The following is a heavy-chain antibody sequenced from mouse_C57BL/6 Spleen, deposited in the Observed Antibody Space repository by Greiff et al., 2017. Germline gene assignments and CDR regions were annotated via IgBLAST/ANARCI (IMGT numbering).Heavy chain of an antibody. D-gene: IGHD1-1*01. CDR3: ARVDYYGSSPPV. J-gene: IGHJ1*03. CDR1: GFSLSTFGMG. CDR2: IWWDDDK. Sequence: QVQLKESGPGILQPSQTLSLTCSFSGFSLSTFGMGVGWIRQPSGKGLEWLAHIWWDDDKYYNPALKSRLTISKDTSKNQVFLKIADVDTTDTATYYCARVDYYGSSPPVWGTGTTVTVSS. V-gene: IGHV8-8*01.